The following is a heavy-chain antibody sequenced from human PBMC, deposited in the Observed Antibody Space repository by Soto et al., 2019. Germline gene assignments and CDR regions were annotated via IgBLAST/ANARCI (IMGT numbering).Heavy chain of an antibody. CDR1: GYSFTSYW. J-gene: IGHJ3*02. V-gene: IGHV5-51*01. CDR2: IYPGDSDT. Sequence: GESLKISCKGSGYSFTSYWIGWVRQMPGKGLEWMGIIYPGDSDTRYSPSFQGQVTISADKSISTAYLQWSSLKASDTAMYYCARGLCTSTSCYPPDAFDIWGQGTMVTVSS. CDR3: ARGLCTSTSCYPPDAFDI. D-gene: IGHD2-2*01.